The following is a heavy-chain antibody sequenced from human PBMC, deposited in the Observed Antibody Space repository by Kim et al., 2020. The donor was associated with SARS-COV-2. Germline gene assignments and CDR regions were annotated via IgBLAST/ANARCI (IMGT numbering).Heavy chain of an antibody. Sequence: RVTISVDTSKNQFSLKLSSVTAADTAVYYCARHGRVYYDILTGYYNWFDPWGQGTLVTVSS. D-gene: IGHD3-9*01. CDR3: ARHGRVYYDILTGYYNWFDP. V-gene: IGHV4-39*01. J-gene: IGHJ5*02.